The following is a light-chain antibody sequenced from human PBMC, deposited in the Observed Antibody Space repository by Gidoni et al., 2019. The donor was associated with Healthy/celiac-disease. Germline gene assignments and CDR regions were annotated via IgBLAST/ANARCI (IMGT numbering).Light chain of an antibody. CDR1: QSVSSG. J-gene: IGKJ3*01. Sequence: DIQMTQSPSTLSASVGDRVTITCRASQSVSSGMAWYQQKPGKAPKVLMYDASSLEGGVPSRFSGSGSGTEFTLTISSLQPDDFATYYGQQYNSHSSFXPXTKVDIK. V-gene: IGKV1-5*01. CDR2: DAS. CDR3: QQYNSHSS.